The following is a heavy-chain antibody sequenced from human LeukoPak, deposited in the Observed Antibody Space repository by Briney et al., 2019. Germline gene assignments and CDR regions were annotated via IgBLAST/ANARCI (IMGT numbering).Heavy chain of an antibody. Sequence: PGGSLRLSCAASGFTFSSYAMHWVRQAPGKGLEWVAVISYDGSNKYYADFVKGRFTISRDNSKNTLYLQMNSLRAEDTAVYYCARGPTYCSSTSCYYGMDVWGKGTTVTVSS. J-gene: IGHJ6*04. CDR3: ARGPTYCSSTSCYYGMDV. D-gene: IGHD2-2*01. CDR1: GFTFSSYA. CDR2: ISYDGSNK. V-gene: IGHV3-30*04.